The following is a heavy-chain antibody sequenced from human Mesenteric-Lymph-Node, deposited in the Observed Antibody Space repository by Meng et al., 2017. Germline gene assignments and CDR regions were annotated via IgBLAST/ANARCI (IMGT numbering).Heavy chain of an antibody. D-gene: IGHD2-15*01. CDR2: INHSGST. Sequence: GSLRLSCGFSGGSFSAYYWAWIRQTPGKGLEWIGEINHSGSTNYNPSLKSRVTISIDTSKNQFSLRLSSVTAADTAVYYCARVVVAATNNWFDPWGQGTLVTVSS. CDR3: ARVVVAATNNWFDP. J-gene: IGHJ5*02. V-gene: IGHV4-34*01. CDR1: GGSFSAYY.